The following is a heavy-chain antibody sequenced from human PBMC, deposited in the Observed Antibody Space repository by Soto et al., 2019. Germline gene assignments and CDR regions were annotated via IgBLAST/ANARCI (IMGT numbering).Heavy chain of an antibody. Sequence: GGSLRLSCAASGFTFSSYSMNWVRQAPGKGLEWVSYISSSSSTIYYADSVKGRFTISRDNAKNSLYLQMNSLRAEDTAVYYCARGSPSYYDFWSGYYYYYYMDVWGKGTTVTVSS. CDR2: ISSSSSTI. J-gene: IGHJ6*03. D-gene: IGHD3-3*01. CDR3: ARGSPSYYDFWSGYYYYYYMDV. CDR1: GFTFSSYS. V-gene: IGHV3-48*01.